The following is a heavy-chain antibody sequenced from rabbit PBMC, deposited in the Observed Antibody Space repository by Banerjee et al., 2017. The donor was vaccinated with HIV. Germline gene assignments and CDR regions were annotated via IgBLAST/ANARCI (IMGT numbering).Heavy chain of an antibody. CDR2: IYAGSSDST. D-gene: IGHD8-1*01. Sequence: QEQLEESGGDLVKPEGSLTLTCTASGFSLSSSYYMCWVRQAPGKGLEWIACIYAGSSDSTWYASWAKGRFTISKSTSLNTVTLQMTSLTAADTATYFCARCDGSNSYYTDLWGPGTLVTVS. CDR1: GFSLSSSYY. V-gene: IGHV1S45*01. J-gene: IGHJ4*01. CDR3: ARCDGSNSYYTDL.